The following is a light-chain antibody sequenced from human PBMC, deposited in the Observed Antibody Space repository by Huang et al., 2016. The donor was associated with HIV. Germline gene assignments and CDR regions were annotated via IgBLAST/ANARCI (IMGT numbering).Light chain of an antibody. CDR2: GAS. Sequence: EIVMTQSPATLSVSPGERATLSCRASQSVSSNLAWYPQKPGQAPRLLIYGASTRATGIPARFSALGSGTEFTLTISSLQSEDFAVYYCQQYNNWPPMYTFGQGTNLEI. J-gene: IGKJ2*01. CDR1: QSVSSN. V-gene: IGKV3-15*01. CDR3: QQYNNWPPMYT.